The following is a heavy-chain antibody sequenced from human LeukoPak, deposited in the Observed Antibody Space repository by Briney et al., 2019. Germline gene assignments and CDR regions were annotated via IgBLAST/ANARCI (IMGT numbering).Heavy chain of an antibody. Sequence: ASVKVSCKTSGYTFTVYYMHWVRQAPGKGLEWMGGFDPEDGETIYAQKFQGRVTMTEDTSTDTAYMELSSLRSEDTAVYYCATDADRVVAARRGAIYYYYYGMDVWGQGTTVTVSS. J-gene: IGHJ6*02. V-gene: IGHV1-24*01. CDR1: GYTFTVYY. CDR3: ATDADRVVAARRGAIYYYYYGMDV. D-gene: IGHD2-15*01. CDR2: FDPEDGET.